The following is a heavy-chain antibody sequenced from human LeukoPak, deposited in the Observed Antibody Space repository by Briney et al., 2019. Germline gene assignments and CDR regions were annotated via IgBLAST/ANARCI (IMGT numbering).Heavy chain of an antibody. CDR1: GDSTSSNNYY. CDR3: ARQTGSGLFSLP. CDR2: IHYSGGA. V-gene: IGHV4-39*01. J-gene: IGHJ4*02. D-gene: IGHD3-10*01. Sequence: PSETLSLTCTVSGDSTSSNNYYWAWIRQPPGKGLEWIGNIHYSGGAYYNPSLKSRVTISVDTSKNQFSLKLSSVTAADTAVYYCARQTGSGLFSLPGGQGTLVTVSS.